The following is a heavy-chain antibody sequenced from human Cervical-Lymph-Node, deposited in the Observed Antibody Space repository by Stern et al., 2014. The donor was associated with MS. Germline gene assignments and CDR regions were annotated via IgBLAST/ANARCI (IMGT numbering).Heavy chain of an antibody. CDR2: VYYSGAT. Sequence: QLVESGPGLVKPSETLSLTCAVSGDSISSYTHYWAWIRQPPGKGLEWIGSVYYSGATYYNPSLKSPVTISGYKSKTHFSLGLTSVTAADTAVYYCAKHACTGAACPFDLWGQGTLVTVSS. CDR3: AKHACTGAACPFDL. V-gene: IGHV4-39*01. D-gene: IGHD2-8*02. CDR1: GDSISSYTHY. J-gene: IGHJ4*02.